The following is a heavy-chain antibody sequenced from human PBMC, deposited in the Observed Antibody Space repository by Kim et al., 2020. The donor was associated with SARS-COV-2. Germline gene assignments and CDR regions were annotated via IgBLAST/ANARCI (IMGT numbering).Heavy chain of an antibody. CDR2: IFYSGST. J-gene: IGHJ3*01. CDR3: ARNARRYFGTVDSFDL. CDR1: GDSITSVGYY. Sequence: SETLSLTCTVSGDSITSVGYYWSWLRQYPGKGLEWIGYIFYSGSTSYKPSLKSRIAISLETSKNQFSLRLISVTAADTAIYYCARNARRYFGTVDSFDLWGQGPLVTVSS. D-gene: IGHD1-7*01. V-gene: IGHV4-31*03.